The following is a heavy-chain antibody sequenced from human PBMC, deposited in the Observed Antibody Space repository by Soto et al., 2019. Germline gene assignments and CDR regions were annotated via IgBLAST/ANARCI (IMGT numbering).Heavy chain of an antibody. V-gene: IGHV1-69*02. J-gene: IGHJ4*02. CDR1: GGTFSSYT. Sequence: SVKVSCKASGGTFSSYTISWVRQAPGQGLEWMGRIIPILGIANYAQKFQGRVTITADKSTSTAYMELSSLRSEDTAVYYCALLGFWSGSNQDYWGQGTLVTVSS. D-gene: IGHD3-3*01. CDR3: ALLGFWSGSNQDY. CDR2: IIPILGIA.